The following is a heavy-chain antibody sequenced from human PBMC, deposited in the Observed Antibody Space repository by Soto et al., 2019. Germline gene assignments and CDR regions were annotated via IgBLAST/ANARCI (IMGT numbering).Heavy chain of an antibody. CDR2: IIPIFGKA. V-gene: IGHV1-69*13. CDR1: GGTFSSYA. Sequence: ASVKVSFKASGGTFSSYAISWVRQAPGQGLEWMGGIIPIFGKANYAQKFQGRVTITADESTSTAYMELSSLRSEDTAVYYCAVGPRAHYYYYGMDVWGQGTTVTVSS. CDR3: AVGPRAHYYYYGMDV. J-gene: IGHJ6*02.